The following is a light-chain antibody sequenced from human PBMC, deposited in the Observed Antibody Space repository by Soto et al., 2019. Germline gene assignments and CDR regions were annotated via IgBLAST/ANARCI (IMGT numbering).Light chain of an antibody. V-gene: IGKV1-5*01. J-gene: IGKJ1*01. CDR1: QSISTY. CDR3: QQYNSYSPT. CDR2: ATS. Sequence: DIQMTQSPSSLSASVGDRVTITCRASQSISTYLNWYQQKPGKAPKLLIFATSTLQSGVPSRFSGSGSRTEFTLTISGLQPGDSATYYCQQYNSYSPTFGQGTKVDI.